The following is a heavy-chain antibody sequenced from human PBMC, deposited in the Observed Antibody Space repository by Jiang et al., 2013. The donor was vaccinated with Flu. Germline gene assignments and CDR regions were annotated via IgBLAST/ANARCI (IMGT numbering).Heavy chain of an antibody. CDR3: ARDHYRNSGSYSGSYNFFDY. V-gene: IGHV1-46*01. CDR2: INPSGGST. Sequence: SVKVSCKASGYTFTSYYMHWVRQAPGQGLEWMGIINPSGGSTSYAQKFQGRVTITSDTSASTAYLELSSLRSEDTAVYYCARDHYRNSGSYSGSYNFFDYWGQGTLVTVSS. J-gene: IGHJ4*02. CDR1: GYTFTSYY. D-gene: IGHD3-10*01.